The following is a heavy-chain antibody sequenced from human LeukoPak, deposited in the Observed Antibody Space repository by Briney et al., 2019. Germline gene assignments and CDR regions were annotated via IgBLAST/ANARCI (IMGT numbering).Heavy chain of an antibody. J-gene: IGHJ4*02. CDR3: ARDVAAGTFDY. CDR1: GFTFSSYD. V-gene: IGHV3-23*01. D-gene: IGHD6-13*01. Sequence: PGGSLRLSCAASGFTFSSYDMSWVRQAPGKGLEWVSGISGEGAYTYYADSVKGRFSISRDNAKNSLYLQMNGLRAEDTAVYYCARDVAAGTFDYWGQGTLVTVSS. CDR2: ISGEGAYT.